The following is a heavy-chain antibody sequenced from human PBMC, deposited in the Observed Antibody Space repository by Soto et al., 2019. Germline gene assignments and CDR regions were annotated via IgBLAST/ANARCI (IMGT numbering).Heavy chain of an antibody. Sequence: SETLSLTCSVSGASIRSGGYYWSWLRQSPGKGLEWIGHIYYTGSTFYSPSLKSRLTISLDTSKNQFSLDLRSVTAADTAMYYCARIEMASIKWGRGTLVTV. CDR1: GASIRSGGYY. J-gene: IGHJ4*02. V-gene: IGHV4-31*03. CDR2: IYYTGST. CDR3: ARIEMASIK.